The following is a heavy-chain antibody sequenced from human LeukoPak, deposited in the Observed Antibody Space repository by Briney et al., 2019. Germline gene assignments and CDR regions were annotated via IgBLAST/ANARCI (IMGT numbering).Heavy chain of an antibody. CDR3: AREFRQTYNSGWSLDY. Sequence: GGSLRLSCAVSGFTFNSYAMSWVRQAPGKGLEWVSAISGSGGSTYYADSVKGRFTISRDNNRSIIYLQMNSLRAEDTASYYCAREFRQTYNSGWSLDYWGQGTLVTVSS. V-gene: IGHV3-23*01. J-gene: IGHJ4*02. CDR1: GFTFNSYA. D-gene: IGHD6-19*01. CDR2: ISGSGGST.